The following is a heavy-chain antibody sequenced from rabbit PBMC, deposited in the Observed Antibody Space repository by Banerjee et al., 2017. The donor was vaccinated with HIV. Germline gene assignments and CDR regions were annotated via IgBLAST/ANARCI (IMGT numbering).Heavy chain of an antibody. CDR3: VRSYDDYGDGVPNL. Sequence: QEQLEESGGGLVKPEGSLTLTCTASGFSFSSGYDMCWVRQAPGKGLEWIGYIDPVFGSTYYASWVNGRFTISSHNAQNTLYLQLNSLTAADTATYFCVRSYDDYGDGVPNLWGPGTLVTVS. V-gene: IGHV1S45*01. D-gene: IGHD2-1*01. CDR1: GFSFSSGYD. J-gene: IGHJ4*01. CDR2: IDPVFGST.